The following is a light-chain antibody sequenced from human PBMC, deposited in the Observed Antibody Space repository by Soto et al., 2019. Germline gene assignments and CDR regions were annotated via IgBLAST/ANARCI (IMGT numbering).Light chain of an antibody. Sequence: DIQMTQSPSTLSASVGDRVTITCRASQSISSWLAWYQQKPGKAPKVLIFDASSLESGVPSRFSGSGSGTDFTLTISSLQPDDFATYYCQQYNSYSFGQGTKVDI. J-gene: IGKJ1*01. V-gene: IGKV1-5*01. CDR2: DAS. CDR3: QQYNSYS. CDR1: QSISSW.